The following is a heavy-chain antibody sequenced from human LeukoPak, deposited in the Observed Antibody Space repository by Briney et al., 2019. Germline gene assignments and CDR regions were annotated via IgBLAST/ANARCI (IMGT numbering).Heavy chain of an antibody. D-gene: IGHD6-13*01. CDR2: ISSGSESST. Sequence: GGSLRLSCAASGFTFSSYSMNWVRQAPGKGLEWVSYISSGSESSTYYADSVKGRFTISRDNAKISLYLQMNSLRDEDTAVYYCAREYSSSYYFDYWGQGTLVTVSS. V-gene: IGHV3-48*02. CDR3: AREYSSSYYFDY. J-gene: IGHJ4*02. CDR1: GFTFSSYS.